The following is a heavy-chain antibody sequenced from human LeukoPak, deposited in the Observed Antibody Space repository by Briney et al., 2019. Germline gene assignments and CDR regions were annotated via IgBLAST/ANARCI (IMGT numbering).Heavy chain of an antibody. J-gene: IGHJ5*02. V-gene: IGHV1-8*01. D-gene: IGHD3-3*01. CDR1: GYTFTSYD. Sequence: ASVKVSCKASGYTFTSYDINWVRQAPGQGLEWMGWMNPNSGNTGYAQKFQGRVTMTRNTSISTAYMELSSLRSEDTAVYYCARANAVQYYDFWSGYYTGYNWFDPWGQGTLVTASS. CDR2: MNPNSGNT. CDR3: ARANAVQYYDFWSGYYTGYNWFDP.